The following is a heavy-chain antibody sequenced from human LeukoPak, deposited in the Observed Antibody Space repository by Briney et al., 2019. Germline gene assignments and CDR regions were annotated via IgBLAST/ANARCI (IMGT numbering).Heavy chain of an antibody. J-gene: IGHJ4*02. CDR1: GFTFKNYA. Sequence: GGPLRLSCAASGFTFKNYAMSWVRQAPGKGLEWVSGISASGGSTYYADSVEGRFTISRDNSKSTLYLQMNSLRAEDTAVYYCAKDLTRTSGATFDYWGQGTLVPVSS. CDR3: AKDLTRTSGATFDY. V-gene: IGHV3-23*01. D-gene: IGHD1-26*01. CDR2: ISASGGST.